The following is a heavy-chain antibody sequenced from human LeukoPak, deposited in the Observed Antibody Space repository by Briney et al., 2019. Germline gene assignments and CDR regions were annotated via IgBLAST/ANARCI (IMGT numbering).Heavy chain of an antibody. CDR3: ARADGSGSQVDAFDI. J-gene: IGHJ3*02. V-gene: IGHV3-21*01. Sequence: GGSLRLSCAASEFTFSRYRMNWVRQAPGKGLQWVSSISSSSTYIYYADSVKGRFTISRDNAKNSLYLQMNSLRAEDTAVYYCARADGSGSQVDAFDIWGQGTMVTVSS. CDR2: ISSSSTYI. CDR1: EFTFSRYR. D-gene: IGHD3-10*01.